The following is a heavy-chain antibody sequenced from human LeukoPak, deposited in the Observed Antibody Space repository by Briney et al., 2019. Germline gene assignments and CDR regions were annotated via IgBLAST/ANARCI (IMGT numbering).Heavy chain of an antibody. V-gene: IGHV3-23*01. CDR3: ARGAAVPSYDFWSGPKYYFDY. CDR1: GFTFSSYA. CDR2: ISGSGGST. Sequence: GGSLRLSCAASGFTFSSYAMSWVRQAPGKGLEWVSAISGSGGSTYYADSVKGRFTISRDNSKNTPYLQMNSLRAEDTAVYYCARGAAVPSYDFWSGPKYYFDYWGQGTLVTVSS. J-gene: IGHJ4*02. D-gene: IGHD3-3*01.